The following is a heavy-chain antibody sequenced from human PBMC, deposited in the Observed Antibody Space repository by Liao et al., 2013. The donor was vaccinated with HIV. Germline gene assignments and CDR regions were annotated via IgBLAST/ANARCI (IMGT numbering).Heavy chain of an antibody. J-gene: IGHJ4*02. V-gene: IGHV4-61*02. CDR3: ARAWSGYFDY. D-gene: IGHD3-3*01. CDR1: GGSISSGSHY. Sequence: QLQLQESGPGLVRPSETLSLTCTVSGGSISSGSHYCSWIRQPAGKGLEWLGRMSTSGTSNYNPSLKSRVTMSVDTSKNQFSLKLTSVTAADTAVYYCARAWSGYFDYWGQGNPGSTVS. CDR2: MSTSGTS.